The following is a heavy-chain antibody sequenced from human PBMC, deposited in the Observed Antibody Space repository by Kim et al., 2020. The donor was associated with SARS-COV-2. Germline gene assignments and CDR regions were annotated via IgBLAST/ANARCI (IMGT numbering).Heavy chain of an antibody. CDR3: ARDGPPFVYGDRPDYTDY. D-gene: IGHD4-17*01. J-gene: IGHJ4*02. Sequence: ASVKVSCKASGYTFTSYGISWVRQAPGQGLEWMGWISAYNGNTNYAQKLQGRVTMTTDTSTSTAYMELRSLRSDDTAVYYCARDGPPFVYGDRPDYTDYWGQGTLVTVSS. CDR2: ISAYNGNT. CDR1: GYTFTSYG. V-gene: IGHV1-18*01.